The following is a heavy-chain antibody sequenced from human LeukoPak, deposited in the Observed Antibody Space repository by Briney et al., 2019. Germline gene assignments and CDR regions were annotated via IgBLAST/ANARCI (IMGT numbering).Heavy chain of an antibody. CDR1: VGSISSGGYS. V-gene: IGHV4-30-4*07. CDR2: IYYSGST. J-gene: IGHJ6*03. Sequence: SETLSLTCAVSVGSISSGGYSWSWIRQPPGKGLEWIGYIYYSGSTYYNPSLKSRVTMSVDTSKNQFSLKLSSVTAADTAVYYCARGGGGSYMDVWDKGTTVTVSS. D-gene: IGHD3-10*01. CDR3: ARGGGGSYMDV.